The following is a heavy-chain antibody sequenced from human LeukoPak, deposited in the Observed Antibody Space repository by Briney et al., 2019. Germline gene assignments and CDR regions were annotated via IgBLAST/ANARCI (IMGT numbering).Heavy chain of an antibody. CDR2: ISSSSSTI. CDR1: GFTFSSYA. CDR3: ARRGQGFGELWPTADFDY. D-gene: IGHD3-10*01. J-gene: IGHJ4*02. Sequence: PGGSLRLSCAASGFTFSSYAMSWVRQAPGKGLEWVSYISSSSSTIYYADSVKGRFTISRDNAKNSLYLQMNSLRAEDTAVYYCARRGQGFGELWPTADFDYWGQGTLVTVSS. V-gene: IGHV3-48*01.